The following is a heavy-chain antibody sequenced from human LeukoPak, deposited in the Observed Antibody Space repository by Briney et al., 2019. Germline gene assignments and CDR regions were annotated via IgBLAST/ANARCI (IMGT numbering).Heavy chain of an antibody. Sequence: PGGSLRLSCAASGFTFRSYCMSWVRQAPGKGLEWVANINQDGSVKYYVDSVKGRFTISRDNAKNSLYVEMNSLRDEDTAVYYCARVGYSGWNLEYWGQGTLVTVSS. CDR3: ARVGYSGWNLEY. CDR2: INQDGSVK. V-gene: IGHV3-7*01. CDR1: GFTFRSYC. D-gene: IGHD5-12*01. J-gene: IGHJ4*02.